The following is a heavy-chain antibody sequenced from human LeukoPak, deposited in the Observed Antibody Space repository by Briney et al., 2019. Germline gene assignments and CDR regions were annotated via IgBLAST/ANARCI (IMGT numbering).Heavy chain of an antibody. J-gene: IGHJ4*02. V-gene: IGHV1-46*01. CDR2: IHPSGGNT. CDR3: ARDCSSTRCQGPVFDN. Sequence: ASVNVSCKSSGYTFTSNYMHWVRQAPGQGLEWMGIIHPSGGNTNYAQKFQGRVAMTRDTSTSTVYTELSSLRSEDTAIYYCARDCSSTRCQGPVFDNWGQGTLVTVSS. D-gene: IGHD2-2*01. CDR1: GYTFTSNY.